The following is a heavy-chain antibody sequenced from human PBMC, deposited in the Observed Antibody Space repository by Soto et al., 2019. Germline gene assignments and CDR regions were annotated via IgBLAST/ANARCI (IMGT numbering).Heavy chain of an antibody. Sequence: GGSLRLSCAVSGFTFSRYWMHWVRQAPGKGLVWVSRINSDGSSTSYAGSVKGRFTISRDNAKNTLYLQMNSLRAGDTAVYYCARDRVGDGGKDYYYYGMDVWGQGTTVTVSS. D-gene: IGHD2-15*01. CDR3: ARDRVGDGGKDYYYYGMDV. CDR2: INSDGSST. CDR1: GFTFSRYW. J-gene: IGHJ6*02. V-gene: IGHV3-74*01.